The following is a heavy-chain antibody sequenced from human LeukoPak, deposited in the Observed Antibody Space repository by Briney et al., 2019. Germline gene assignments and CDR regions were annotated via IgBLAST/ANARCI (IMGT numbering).Heavy chain of an antibody. D-gene: IGHD4-23*01. J-gene: IGHJ4*02. Sequence: GGSLRLSCAASGFTFSSYSMNWVRQAPGKGLEWVSSISSSSSYIYYADTVKGRFTISRDNAKNSLYLQMNSLRAEDTAVYYCARVSTVVAPDYFDYWAREPWSPSPQ. CDR3: ARVSTVVAPDYFDY. CDR1: GFTFSSYS. V-gene: IGHV3-21*01. CDR2: ISSSSSYI.